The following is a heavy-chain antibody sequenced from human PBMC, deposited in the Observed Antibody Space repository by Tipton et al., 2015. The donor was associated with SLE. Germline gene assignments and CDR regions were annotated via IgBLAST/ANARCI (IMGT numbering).Heavy chain of an antibody. J-gene: IGHJ6*02. V-gene: IGHV1-2*06. CDR2: INPNSGGT. Sequence: QLVQSGAEVKKSGASVKVSCKASGYSFYGYFMHWVRQAPGQGLEWMGRINPNSGGTNYAQKFQGRVTMTRDTSISTAYMELSSLRSDDTALYYCARRRVGYFGAGRDDFGMDVWGQGTTVTVSS. CDR3: ARRRVGYFGAGRDDFGMDV. D-gene: IGHD3-16*01. CDR1: GYSFYGYF.